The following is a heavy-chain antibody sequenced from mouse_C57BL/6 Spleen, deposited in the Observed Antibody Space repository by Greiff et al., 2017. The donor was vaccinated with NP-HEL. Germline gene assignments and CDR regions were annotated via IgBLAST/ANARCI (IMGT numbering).Heavy chain of an antibody. Sequence: EVHLVESGGGLVQPKGSLKLSCAASGFTFNTYAMPWVRQAPGKGLEWVARIRCKSSNYATYYADSVKDRFTISRDDSQSMLYLQMNNLKTEDAAMYYCVTGRDWFADWGQGTLVTVAA. J-gene: IGHJ3*01. D-gene: IGHD4-1*01. CDR2: IRCKSSNYAT. V-gene: IGHV10-3*01. CDR1: GFTFNTYA. CDR3: VTGRDWFAD.